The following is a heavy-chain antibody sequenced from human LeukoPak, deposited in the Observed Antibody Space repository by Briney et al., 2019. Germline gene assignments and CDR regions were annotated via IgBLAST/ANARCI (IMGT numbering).Heavy chain of an antibody. V-gene: IGHV3-53*01. CDR1: GFTVSSNY. CDR2: IYSGGST. J-gene: IGHJ6*03. D-gene: IGHD3-10*01. CDR3: ARVLSGRGSLYSYYYYMDV. Sequence: GGSLRLSCAASGFTVSSNYMSWVRQAPGKGLEWVSVIYSGGSTYYAGSVKGRFTISRDNSKNTLYLQMNSLRAEDTAVYYCARVLSGRGSLYSYYYYMDVWGKGTTVTISS.